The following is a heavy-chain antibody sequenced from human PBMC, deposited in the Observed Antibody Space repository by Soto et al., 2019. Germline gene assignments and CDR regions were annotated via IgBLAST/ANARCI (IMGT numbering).Heavy chain of an antibody. D-gene: IGHD3-16*01. CDR3: ARAVGGPTSNLDY. J-gene: IGHJ4*02. CDR2: INAGNGNT. CDR1: GYTFTSYA. V-gene: IGHV1-3*01. Sequence: GASVKVSCKSSGYTFTSYAMHWVRQAPGQRLEWMGWINAGNGNTKYSQKFQGRVTITRDTSASTAYMELSSLRSEDTAVYYCARAVGGPTSNLDYWGQGTLVTVSS.